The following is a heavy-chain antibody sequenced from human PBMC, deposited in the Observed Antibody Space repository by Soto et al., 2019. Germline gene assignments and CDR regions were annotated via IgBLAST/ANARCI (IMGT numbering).Heavy chain of an antibody. CDR2: ISYDGSNK. J-gene: IGHJ5*02. D-gene: IGHD1-7*01. V-gene: IGHV3-30*18. Sequence: QVQLVESGGGVVQPGRSLRLSCAASGFTFSSYGMHWVRQAPGKGLEWVAVISYDGSNKYYADSVKGRFTISRGNSKDSLYLQMNSLRAEDTAVYYWAKGLADGTTGWFDPWGQGTLVTVSS. CDR1: GFTFSSYG. CDR3: AKGLADGTTGWFDP.